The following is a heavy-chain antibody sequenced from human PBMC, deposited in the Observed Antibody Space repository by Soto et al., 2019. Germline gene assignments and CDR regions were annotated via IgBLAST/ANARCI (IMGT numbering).Heavy chain of an antibody. CDR3: ARADWMIEQRGPYYYGSGGYFSGAFDI. D-gene: IGHD3-10*01. V-gene: IGHV1-3*01. J-gene: IGHJ3*02. CDR1: GYTFTSYA. CDR2: INAGNGNT. Sequence: ASVKVSCKASGYTFTSYAMHWVRQAPGQRPEWMGWINAGNGNTKYSQKFQGRVTITRDTSARTAYMELSSLRSEDTAVYYCARADWMIEQRGPYYYGSGGYFSGAFDIWGQGTMVTVSS.